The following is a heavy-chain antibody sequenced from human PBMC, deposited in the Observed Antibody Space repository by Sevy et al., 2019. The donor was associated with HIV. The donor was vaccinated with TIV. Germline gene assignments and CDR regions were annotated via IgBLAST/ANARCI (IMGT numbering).Heavy chain of an antibody. V-gene: IGHV1-8*01. Sequence: ASVKVSCKASGYTFTSYDINWVRQATGQGLEWMGWMNSNSGNTGYAQKFQGRVTMTRNTSISTAYMVLSSLRAEDTALYYCARDQNYYGSGSYDYWGQGTLVTVSS. J-gene: IGHJ4*02. CDR3: ARDQNYYGSGSYDY. CDR1: GYTFTSYD. D-gene: IGHD3-10*01. CDR2: MNSNSGNT.